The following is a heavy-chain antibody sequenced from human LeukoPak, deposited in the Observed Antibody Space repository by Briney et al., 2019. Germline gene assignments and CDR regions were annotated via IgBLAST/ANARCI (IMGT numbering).Heavy chain of an antibody. V-gene: IGHV3-23*01. CDR3: AREAGCTNGVCYTPLDY. D-gene: IGHD2-8*01. CDR2: ISGGSCST. J-gene: IGHJ4*02. CDR1: GFTFSSYA. Sequence: GSLRLSCAASGFTFSSYAMSWVRQVPGKGLAWVSTISGGSCSTYCADSVKGRFTISRDNSKNTLYLQMNSLRAEDTAVYYCAREAGCTNGVCYTPLDYWGQGTLVTVSS.